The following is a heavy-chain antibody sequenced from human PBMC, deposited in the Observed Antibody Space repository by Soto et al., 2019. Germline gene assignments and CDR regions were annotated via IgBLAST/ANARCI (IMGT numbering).Heavy chain of an antibody. J-gene: IGHJ6*02. CDR1: GGSISSYY. D-gene: IGHD3-16*01. CDR2: IDTSGTT. Sequence: QVQVQESGPGLVKPSETLSLTCTVSGGSISSYYVSWIRQSAGKGLEWIGRIDTSGTTNYNPSLKSRVTMAVDASKSQFSLNLGSVTAADTAVYYCARGPRGYVYYHGMDVWGQGTTVTVSS. V-gene: IGHV4-4*07. CDR3: ARGPRGYVYYHGMDV.